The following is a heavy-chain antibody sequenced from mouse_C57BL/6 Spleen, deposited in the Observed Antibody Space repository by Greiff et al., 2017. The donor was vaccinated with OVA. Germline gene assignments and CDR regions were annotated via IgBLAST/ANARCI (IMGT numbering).Heavy chain of an antibody. V-gene: IGHV5-17*01. CDR1: GFTFSDYG. CDR3: ARINWDYYAMDY. CDR2: ISSGSSTI. D-gene: IGHD4-1*01. Sequence: EVKLVESGGGLVKPGGSLKLSCAASGFTFSDYGMHWVRQAPEKGLEWVAYISSGSSTIYYADTVKGRFTISRDNAKNTLFLQMTSLRSEDTAMYYCARINWDYYAMDYWGQGTSVTVSS. J-gene: IGHJ4*01.